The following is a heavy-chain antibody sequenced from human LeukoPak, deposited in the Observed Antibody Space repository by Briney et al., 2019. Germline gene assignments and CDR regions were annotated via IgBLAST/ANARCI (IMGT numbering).Heavy chain of an antibody. J-gene: IGHJ6*02. CDR3: TKDAPRGGYYYYAMDA. V-gene: IGHV3-23*01. D-gene: IGHD3-10*01. CDR1: GFTFSTFA. Sequence: GGSLRLSCAASGFTFSTFAISWVRQTPGKGLEWVSGISGSGVSTYYADSVKGRFTISRDNSKNTLYLQMNSLRAEDTAVYYCTKDAPRGGYYYYAMDAWGQGTTVTVSS. CDR2: ISGSGVST.